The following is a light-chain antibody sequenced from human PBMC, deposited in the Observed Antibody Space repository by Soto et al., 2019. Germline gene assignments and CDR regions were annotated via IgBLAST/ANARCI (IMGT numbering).Light chain of an antibody. CDR2: DAT. CDR3: QQRSNWPIT. V-gene: IGKV3-11*01. Sequence: EIVLTQSPATLSLPPGERATLSCRASQSVSSNLAWYQQKPGQAPRLLMYDATNRATGIPARFSGSGSGTDFTLTISSLEPEDFAVYYCQQRSNWPITFGQGTRLEIK. CDR1: QSVSSN. J-gene: IGKJ5*01.